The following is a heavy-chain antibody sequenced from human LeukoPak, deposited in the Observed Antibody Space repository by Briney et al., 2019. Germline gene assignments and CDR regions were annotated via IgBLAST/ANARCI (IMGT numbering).Heavy chain of an antibody. V-gene: IGHV4-31*03. CDR2: IYYSGST. CDR1: GGSISSGGYY. J-gene: IGHJ1*01. D-gene: IGHD3-16*01. Sequence: SQTLSLTCTVSGGSISSGGYYWSWIRQHPGKGLEWIGYIYYSGSTYYNPSLKSRVTISVDTSKNQFSLKLSSVTAADTAVYYCARGPAEGGYFQHWGQGTLVTVSS. CDR3: ARGPAEGGYFQH.